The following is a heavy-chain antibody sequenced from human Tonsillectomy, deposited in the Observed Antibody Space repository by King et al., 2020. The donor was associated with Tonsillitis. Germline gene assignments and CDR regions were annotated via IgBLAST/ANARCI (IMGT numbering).Heavy chain of an antibody. D-gene: IGHD4-17*01. CDR3: ARDYGDYAYDY. CDR2: ISSDENNK. J-gene: IGHJ4*02. CDR1: GFTFSSFS. Sequence: QLVQSGGGVVQPGRSLRLSCAASGFTFSSFSMHWVRQAPGKGLEWVAVISSDENNKYYTDSVKGRFTISRDNSKNTLYLQMNSLRAEDTAVSYCARDYGDYAYDYWGQGTLVTVSS. V-gene: IGHV3-30*04.